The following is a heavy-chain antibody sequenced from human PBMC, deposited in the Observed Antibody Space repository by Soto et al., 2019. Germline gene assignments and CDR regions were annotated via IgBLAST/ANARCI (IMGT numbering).Heavy chain of an antibody. J-gene: IGHJ5*02. D-gene: IGHD3-3*01. CDR1: GWSFSGYY. Sequence: PSETLSPTCAFYGWSFSGYYWSWIRQPPGKGLEWIGEINHSGSTNYNPSLKSRVTISVDTSKNQFSLKLSSVTAADTAVYYCARGVGPTVRKDFWSGYYTRKNWFDPWGQGTLVTVSS. V-gene: IGHV4-34*01. CDR2: INHSGST. CDR3: ARGVGPTVRKDFWSGYYTRKNWFDP.